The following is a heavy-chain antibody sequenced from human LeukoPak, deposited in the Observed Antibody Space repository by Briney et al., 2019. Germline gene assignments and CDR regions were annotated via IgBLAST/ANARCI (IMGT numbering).Heavy chain of an antibody. Sequence: PSETLSLTCTVSGGSISGYYWSWIRQPPGKGLEWIAYIYYNGVSNYNPSLKSRVTISVDTSKNQFSLKLSSVTAADTAVYYCARGAYDSSGYYFFDYWGQGTLVTVSS. CDR2: IYYNGVS. CDR1: GGSISGYY. D-gene: IGHD3-22*01. J-gene: IGHJ4*02. CDR3: ARGAYDSSGYYFFDY. V-gene: IGHV4-59*12.